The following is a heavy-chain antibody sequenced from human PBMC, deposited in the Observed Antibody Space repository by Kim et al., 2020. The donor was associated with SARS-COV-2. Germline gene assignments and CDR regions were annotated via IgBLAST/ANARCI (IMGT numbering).Heavy chain of an antibody. V-gene: IGHV5-10-1*01. J-gene: IGHJ3*02. D-gene: IGHD6-13*01. Sequence: GESLKISCTASGYDFTNYWITWVRQMPGKGLEWLGRIDPTDSYTYYSPSVQGHITFSIDTSISTAYLQWSSLKASDTAIYYCANWGIAASFIWGQGTMVTVSS. CDR3: ANWGIAASFI. CDR2: IDPTDSYT. CDR1: GYDFTNYW.